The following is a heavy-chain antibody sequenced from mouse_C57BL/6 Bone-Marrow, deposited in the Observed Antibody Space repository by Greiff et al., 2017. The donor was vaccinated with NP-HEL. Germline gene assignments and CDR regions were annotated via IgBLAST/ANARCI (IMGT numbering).Heavy chain of an antibody. CDR3: ARCRHYGSSFPDWYFDV. Sequence: QVHVKQPGAELVRPGSSVKLSCKASGYTFTSYWMDWVKQRPGQGLEWIGNIYPSDSETHYNQKFKDKATLTVDKSSSTAYMQLSSLTSEDSAVYYCARCRHYGSSFPDWYFDVWGTGTTVTVSS. CDR1: GYTFTSYW. CDR2: IYPSDSET. J-gene: IGHJ1*03. V-gene: IGHV1-61*01. D-gene: IGHD1-1*01.